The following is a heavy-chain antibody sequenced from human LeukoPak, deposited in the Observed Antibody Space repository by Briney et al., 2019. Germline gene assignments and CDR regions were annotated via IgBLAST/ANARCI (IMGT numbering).Heavy chain of an antibody. Sequence: GGSLRLSCVASGLTVSSNYMSWVRQAPGKGLEWVSVIYSSGDTYYAGSVKGRFTISRDSSKSTLYLQMNSLRAEDTAVFYCARVAYTYGNSQGFDYWGQGTLVTVSS. D-gene: IGHD4-23*01. CDR1: GLTVSSNY. CDR2: IYSSGDT. V-gene: IGHV3-66*01. J-gene: IGHJ4*02. CDR3: ARVAYTYGNSQGFDY.